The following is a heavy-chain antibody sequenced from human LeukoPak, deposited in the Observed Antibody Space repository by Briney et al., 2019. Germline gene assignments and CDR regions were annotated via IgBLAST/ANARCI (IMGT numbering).Heavy chain of an antibody. V-gene: IGHV3-23*01. CDR1: GFTFRSHD. J-gene: IGHJ3*02. Sequence: GGSLRLSCAASGFTFRSHDMSWVRQAPGRGLEWVSGISASGGSTFYADSVKGRFTISRDNSKNTLYLQMNGLRVEDTAVYYCVREGPRGLAFDIWGQGTMVTVSS. CDR2: ISASGGST. CDR3: VREGPRGLAFDI.